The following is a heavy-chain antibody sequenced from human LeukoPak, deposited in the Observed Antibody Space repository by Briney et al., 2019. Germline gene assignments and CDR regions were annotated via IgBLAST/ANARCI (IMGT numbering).Heavy chain of an antibody. CDR3: ASVYSGNEAHFDY. J-gene: IGHJ4*02. CDR1: SGSISSGGYY. D-gene: IGHD5-12*01. CDR2: IYHSGST. Sequence: PSETLSLTCTVSSGSISSGGYYWSWIRQPPGKGLEWIGYIYHSGSTYYNPSLKSRVTISVDRSKTQFSLKLSSVTAADTAVYYCASVYSGNEAHFDYWGQGTLVTVSS. V-gene: IGHV4-30-2*01.